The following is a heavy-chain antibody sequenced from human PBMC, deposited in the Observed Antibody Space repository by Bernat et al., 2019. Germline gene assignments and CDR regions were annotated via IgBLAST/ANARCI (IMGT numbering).Heavy chain of an antibody. CDR2: IYHSGST. J-gene: IGHJ4*02. V-gene: IGHV4-39*07. CDR3: ARERFVIAAAGKPDDY. D-gene: IGHD6-13*01. Sequence: QLQLQESGPGLVKPSETLSLTCTVSGGSISSSSYYWGWIRQPPGKGLEWIGSIYHSGSTYYNPSLKSRVTISVDTSKNRFSLKLSSVTAADTAVYYCARERFVIAAAGKPDDYWGQGTLVTVSS. CDR1: GGSISSSSYY.